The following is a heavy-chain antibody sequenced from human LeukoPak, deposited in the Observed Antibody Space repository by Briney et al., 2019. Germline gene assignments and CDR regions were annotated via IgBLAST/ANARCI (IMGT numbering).Heavy chain of an antibody. V-gene: IGHV3-7*03. Sequence: GGSLRFSCAASGFTFNYYWMSWVRQTPGKGLEWLANIKPDGSEKYYVDSVRGRFTFSRDNAKSSVHLQMNGLRAEDTAIYYCARDGHYFAMDVWGQGTTVTVSS. CDR1: GFTFNYYW. J-gene: IGHJ6*02. CDR3: ARDGHYFAMDV. CDR2: IKPDGSEK.